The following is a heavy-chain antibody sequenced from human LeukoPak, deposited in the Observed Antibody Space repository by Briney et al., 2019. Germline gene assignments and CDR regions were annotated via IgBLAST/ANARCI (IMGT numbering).Heavy chain of an antibody. CDR1: GGSISSGGYY. CDR3: ARDHLYGMDV. V-gene: IGHV4-31*03. Sequence: SQTLSLTCTVSGGSISSGGYYWRWIRQHPGKGLEWIGYIYYSGSTYYNPSLKSRVTISVDTSKNQFSLKLSSVTAADTAVYYCARDHLYGMDVWGQGTTVTVSS. CDR2: IYYSGST. J-gene: IGHJ6*02.